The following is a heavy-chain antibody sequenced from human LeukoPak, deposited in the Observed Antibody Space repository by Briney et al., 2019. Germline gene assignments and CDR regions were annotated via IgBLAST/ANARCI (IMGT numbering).Heavy chain of an antibody. V-gene: IGHV3-66*01. CDR2: VYMGGTT. Sequence: PGGSLRLSCAASGFTVSTNYMNWVRQAPGKGLEWVSVVYMGGTTYYADSVKGRFTISRDITKNTIYLQMNNLGAEDTAVYYCARGLLRDGYTYSYSFDYWGQGTLVTVSS. CDR1: GFTVSTNY. D-gene: IGHD5-18*01. J-gene: IGHJ4*02. CDR3: ARGLLRDGYTYSYSFDY.